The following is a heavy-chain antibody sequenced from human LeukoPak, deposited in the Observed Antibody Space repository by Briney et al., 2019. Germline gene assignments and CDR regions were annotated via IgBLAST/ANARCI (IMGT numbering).Heavy chain of an antibody. D-gene: IGHD3-10*01. CDR3: ARGLRYYGSGSYYNGVGYFDY. CDR2: INHSGSN. V-gene: IGHV4-34*01. CDR1: GGSFSGYY. J-gene: IGHJ4*02. Sequence: SETLSLTCAVYGGSFSGYYWSWVRQPPGKGLEGIGEINHSGSNNYNPSLTSRGTISVDTSKIQFSLKLSSVTAADTAVYYCARGLRYYGSGSYYNGVGYFDYWGQGTLVTVSS.